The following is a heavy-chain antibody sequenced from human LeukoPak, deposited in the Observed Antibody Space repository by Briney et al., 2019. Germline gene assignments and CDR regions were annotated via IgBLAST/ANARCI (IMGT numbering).Heavy chain of an antibody. CDR2: INPNSGGT. CDR3: AREVDYYDSSDYFPLGY. J-gene: IGHJ4*02. CDR1: RYTFTGHY. V-gene: IGHV1-2*02. Sequence: VASVKVSCKASRYTFTGHYMHWVRQAPGQGLEWMGWINPNSGGTNYAQKFQGRVTMTRDTSITTAYMELSRLKSDDTAVYYCAREVDYYDSSDYFPLGYWGRGTLVTVSS. D-gene: IGHD3-22*01.